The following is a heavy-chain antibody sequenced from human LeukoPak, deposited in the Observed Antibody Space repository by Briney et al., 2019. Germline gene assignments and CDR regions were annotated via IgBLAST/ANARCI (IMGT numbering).Heavy chain of an antibody. CDR2: ISAYNGNT. J-gene: IGHJ5*02. D-gene: IGHD2/OR15-2a*01. CDR3: ARVFYRAGWFDP. Sequence: EASVKVSCKVSGYTLTELSMHWVRQAPGQGLEWMGWISAYNGNTNYAQKLQGRVTMTTDTSTSTAYMELRSLRSDDTAVYYCARVFYRAGWFDPWGQGTLVTVSS. CDR1: GYTLTELS. V-gene: IGHV1-18*01.